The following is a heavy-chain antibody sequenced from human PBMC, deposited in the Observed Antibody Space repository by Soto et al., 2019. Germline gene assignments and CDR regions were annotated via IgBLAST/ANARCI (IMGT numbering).Heavy chain of an antibody. V-gene: IGHV5-10-1*01. CDR1: GYSFTSYW. J-gene: IGHJ6*03. D-gene: IGHD2-21*01. CDR2: IDPSDSYT. CDR3: ARPRRDAIRYYYYMDV. Sequence: GESLKISCKGSGYSFTSYWISWVRQMPGKGLEWMERIDPSDSYTNYSPSFQGHVTISADKSISTAYLQWSSLKASDTAMYYCARPRRDAIRYYYYMDVWGQGTTVTISS.